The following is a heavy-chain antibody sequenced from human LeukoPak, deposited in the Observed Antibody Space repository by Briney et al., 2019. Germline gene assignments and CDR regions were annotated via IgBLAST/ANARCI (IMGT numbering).Heavy chain of an antibody. CDR1: GFTFSSYA. Sequence: GGSLRLSCAASGFTFSSYAMHWVRQAPGKGLEWVAVISYDGSNKYYADSVKGRFTISRDNSKNTLYLQMNSLRAEDTAVYYCARSRIVVVPAAILARGYFQHWGQGTLVTVSS. D-gene: IGHD2-2*01. V-gene: IGHV3-30-3*01. CDR2: ISYDGSNK. J-gene: IGHJ1*01. CDR3: ARSRIVVVPAAILARGYFQH.